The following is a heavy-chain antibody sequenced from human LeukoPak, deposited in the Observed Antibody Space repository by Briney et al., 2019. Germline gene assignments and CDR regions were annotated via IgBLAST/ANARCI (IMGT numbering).Heavy chain of an antibody. CDR1: GGSISSSSYY. V-gene: IGHV4-39*01. J-gene: IGHJ4*02. D-gene: IGHD2-2*01. Sequence: SETLSLTCTVSGGSISSSSYYWGWIRQPPGKGLEWIGSIYYSGSTYYNPSLKSRVTISVDTSKNQFSLKLSSVTAADTAVYYCAGGGVIVVFSDYWGQGTLVTVSS. CDR2: IYYSGST. CDR3: AGGGVIVVFSDY.